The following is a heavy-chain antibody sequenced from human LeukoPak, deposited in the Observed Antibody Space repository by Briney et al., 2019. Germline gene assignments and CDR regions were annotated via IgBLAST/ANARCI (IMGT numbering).Heavy chain of an antibody. CDR2: INHNGNVN. D-gene: IGHD3-16*01. CDR1: GFTFSSYW. CDR3: ARGGGLDV. J-gene: IGHJ6*02. Sequence: GGSLRLSCAASGFTFSSYWMNWARQAPGKGLEWVASINHNGNVNYYVDSVKGRFTISRDNAKNSLYLQMSNLRAEGTAVYFCARGGGLDVWGQGATVTISS. V-gene: IGHV3-7*03.